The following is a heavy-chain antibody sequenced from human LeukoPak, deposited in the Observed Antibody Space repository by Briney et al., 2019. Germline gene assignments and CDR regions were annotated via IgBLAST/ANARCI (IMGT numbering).Heavy chain of an antibody. CDR3: ATDGAGFDT. V-gene: IGHV3-11*01. CDR2: INIGGTNT. Sequence: GGSLRLSCAASGFTFNDYYMRWIRQPPGKGLEWLSYINIGGTNTHYADSVKGRFTISRDNAKKTLYLAMNNLRAEDTAVYYCATDGAGFDTWGQGVLVTVSS. CDR1: GFTFNDYY. J-gene: IGHJ5*02.